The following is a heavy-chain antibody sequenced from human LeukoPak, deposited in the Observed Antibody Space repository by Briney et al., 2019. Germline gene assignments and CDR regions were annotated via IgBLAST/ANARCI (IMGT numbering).Heavy chain of an antibody. CDR1: GYTFTGYY. D-gene: IGHD6-13*01. Sequence: GASVKVSCKASGYTFTGYYMHWVRQAPGQGLEWMGWINPNSGGTNYAQKFQGRVTMTGDTSISTAYMELSRLRSDDTAVYYCARGSSSSWYVSDYWGQGTLVTVSS. CDR3: ARGSSSSWYVSDY. V-gene: IGHV1-2*02. CDR2: INPNSGGT. J-gene: IGHJ4*02.